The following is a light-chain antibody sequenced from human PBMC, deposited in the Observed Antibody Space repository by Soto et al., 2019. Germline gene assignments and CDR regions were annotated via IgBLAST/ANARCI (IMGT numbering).Light chain of an antibody. CDR2: LNSDGSH. CDR1: SGHSSYA. CDR3: QTWGTGIVV. J-gene: IGLJ2*01. Sequence: QSVLTQSPSASASLGASVKLTCTLSSGHSSYAIAWHQQQPEKGPRYLMKLNSDGSHSKGAGIPDRFSGSSSGAERYLTISSLQSEDEADYYCQTWGTGIVVFGGGTKLT. V-gene: IGLV4-69*01.